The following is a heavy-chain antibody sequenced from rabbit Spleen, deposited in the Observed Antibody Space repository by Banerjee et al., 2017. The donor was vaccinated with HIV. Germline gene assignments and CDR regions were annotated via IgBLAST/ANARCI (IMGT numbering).Heavy chain of an antibody. D-gene: IGHD1-1*01. CDR1: GFDLSSNA. V-gene: IGHV1S47*01. CDR3: ASEPAYTNWDYYFDL. J-gene: IGHJ4*01. Sequence: EESGGDLVKPGTSLTLTCTASGFDLSSNAMCWVRQAPGKGLEWIACIYGGGSGSTYYASWVNGRFTITRSTSLNTVTLQLNSLTAADTATYFCASEPAYTNWDYYFDLWGPGTLVTVS. CDR2: IYGGGSGST.